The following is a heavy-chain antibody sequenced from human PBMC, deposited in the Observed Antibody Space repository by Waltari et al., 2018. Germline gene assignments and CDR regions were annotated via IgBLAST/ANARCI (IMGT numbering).Heavy chain of an antibody. D-gene: IGHD1-26*01. V-gene: IGHV1-8*03. CDR2: MNHNSGNT. J-gene: IGHJ4*02. Sequence: QVQLVQSGAEVKKPGASVKVSCKASGYTFNSYDLHWVRPATGQGLEWMGWMNHNSGNTGYAQKFQGRVTITRNTSISTAYMELSSLRSEDTAVYYCARAHARYSGSYYDFDYWGQGTLVTVSS. CDR1: GYTFNSYD. CDR3: ARAHARYSGSYYDFDY.